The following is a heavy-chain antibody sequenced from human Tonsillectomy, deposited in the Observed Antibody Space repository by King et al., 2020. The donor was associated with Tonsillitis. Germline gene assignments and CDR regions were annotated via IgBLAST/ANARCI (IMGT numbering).Heavy chain of an antibody. Sequence: VQLQESGPGLVKPSETLSLTCTVSGGSITTYYWSWIRQPPGKGLEWIGYISYSGSTNYNPSLQSRVTISVDTSKNQFSLKLNSVTAADTAVYYCAIQEGNWLTLPIDWGQGTLVTVSS. D-gene: IGHD1-1*01. CDR3: AIQEGNWLTLPID. J-gene: IGHJ4*02. V-gene: IGHV4-59*01. CDR1: GGSITTYY. CDR2: ISYSGST.